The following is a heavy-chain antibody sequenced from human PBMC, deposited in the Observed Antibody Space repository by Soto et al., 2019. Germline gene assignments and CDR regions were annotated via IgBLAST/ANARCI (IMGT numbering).Heavy chain of an antibody. V-gene: IGHV4-30-2*01. D-gene: IGHD3-10*01. J-gene: IGHJ4*02. CDR2: IYHGGNS. CDR3: AREFGYYFDY. Sequence: QLQLQESGSGLVKPSQTLSLTCAVSGGSISSGGYSWSWIRQPPGKGLEWIGYIYHGGNSYYNPSLKSRLTRSIDSSQNQFSLKLSSVTASDTAVYYCAREFGYYFDYWGQGTLVTVSS. CDR1: GGSISSGGYS.